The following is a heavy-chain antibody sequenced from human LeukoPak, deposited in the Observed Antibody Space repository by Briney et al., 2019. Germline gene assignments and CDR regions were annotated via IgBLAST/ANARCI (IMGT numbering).Heavy chain of an antibody. J-gene: IGHJ6*03. CDR3: ARHQGGGFRTSYYYYYMDV. V-gene: IGHV4-59*08. CDR2: FYNRGST. D-gene: IGHD2-2*01. Sequence: PSETLSLTCTVTGGSIRSYYWSWIRQPPGKGLEWIGYFYNRGSTNYNPSLKSRVTISVDTSKNQFSLKLSSVTAADTAVYYCARHQGGGFRTSYYYYYMDVWGKGTTVTVSS. CDR1: GGSIRSYY.